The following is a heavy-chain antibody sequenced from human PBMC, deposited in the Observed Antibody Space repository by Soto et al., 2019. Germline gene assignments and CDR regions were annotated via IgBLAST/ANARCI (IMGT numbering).Heavy chain of an antibody. CDR2: ISYDGTNK. CDR3: ARDPKTSGGQHWAFNSFAS. CDR1: GFSFSISP. Sequence: QVQLVESGGGVVQPGRSLRLSCAASGFSFSISPMHWVRQAPGKGPEWVALISYDGTNKFYADSVKGRFTISRDNSKRTLYLQVNTLGPEDGAVYYCARDPKTSGGQHWAFNSFASWGQGTLVTVSS. J-gene: IGHJ5*01. D-gene: IGHD7-27*01. V-gene: IGHV3-30-3*01.